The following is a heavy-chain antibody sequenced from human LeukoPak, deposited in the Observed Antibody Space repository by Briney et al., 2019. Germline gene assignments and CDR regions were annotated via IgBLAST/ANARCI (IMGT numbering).Heavy chain of an antibody. CDR3: ARGVGSSWYPVPYFDY. Sequence: SETLSLTCTVSGGSISSSSYYWGWIRQPPGKGLEWIGSIYHSGSTYYNPSLKSRVTISVDTSKNQFSLKLSSVTAADTAVYYCARGVGSSWYPVPYFDYWGQGTLVTVSS. J-gene: IGHJ4*02. CDR2: IYHSGST. V-gene: IGHV4-39*07. CDR1: GGSISSSSYY. D-gene: IGHD6-13*01.